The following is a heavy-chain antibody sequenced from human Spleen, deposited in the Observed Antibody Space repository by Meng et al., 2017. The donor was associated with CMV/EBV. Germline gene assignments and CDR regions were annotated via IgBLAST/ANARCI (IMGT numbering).Heavy chain of an antibody. J-gene: IGHJ4*02. CDR1: GFSVSNNY. V-gene: IGHV3-74*01. CDR3: ARAVQISGDIYLDS. Sequence: GESLKISCAASGFSVSNNYMSWVRQAPGKGLEWVSRIDQYGDTMNYADSVKGRFTISRDNAKNTLYLQMSSLRAEDTAVYYCARAVQISGDIYLDSWGQGTLVTVSS. D-gene: IGHD3-10*01. CDR2: IDQYGDTM.